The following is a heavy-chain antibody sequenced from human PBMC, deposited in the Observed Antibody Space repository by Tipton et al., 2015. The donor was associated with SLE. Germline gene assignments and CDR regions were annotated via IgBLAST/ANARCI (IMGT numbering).Heavy chain of an antibody. D-gene: IGHD3-10*01. CDR3: ARGDYFGSGDALDI. CDR1: GGSIRSRSVS. CDR2: VSYGVNT. J-gene: IGHJ3*02. V-gene: IGHV4-39*07. Sequence: TLSLTCTVSGGSIRSRSVSWGWIRQPPGKGLEWIGSVSYGVNTYYNPSLKSRVTISVDPAKNQFSLRLTSVTAADTAVYYCARGDYFGSGDALDIWGQGTMVSVSS.